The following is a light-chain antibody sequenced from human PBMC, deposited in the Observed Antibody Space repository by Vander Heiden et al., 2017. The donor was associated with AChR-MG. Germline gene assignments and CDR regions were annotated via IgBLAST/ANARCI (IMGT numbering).Light chain of an antibody. CDR1: SGSVSTSYY. Sequence: QTVVTQEPSFSVSPGGTVTLTCGLSSGSVSTSYYPSWYQQTPGQAPRTLIFSTNTRSSGVPDRFSGSIVGGKAALTITGAQADDESAYYCALYIGSGVSIFGGGTKLTVL. CDR2: STN. J-gene: IGLJ2*01. V-gene: IGLV8-61*01. CDR3: ALYIGSGVSI.